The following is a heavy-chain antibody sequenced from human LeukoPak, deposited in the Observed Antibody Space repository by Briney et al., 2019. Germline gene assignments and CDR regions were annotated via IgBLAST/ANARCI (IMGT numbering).Heavy chain of an antibody. CDR3: ARATYYYDSSGYRHFQH. CDR1: GFTFSDYY. V-gene: IGHV3-11*06. Sequence: PGGSPRLSCAASGFTFSDYYMSWIRQAPGKGLEWVSYISSSSSYTNYADSVKGRFTISRDNAKNSLYLQMNSLRAEDTAVYYCARATYYYDSSGYRHFQHWGQGTLVTVSS. D-gene: IGHD3-22*01. CDR2: ISSSSSYT. J-gene: IGHJ1*01.